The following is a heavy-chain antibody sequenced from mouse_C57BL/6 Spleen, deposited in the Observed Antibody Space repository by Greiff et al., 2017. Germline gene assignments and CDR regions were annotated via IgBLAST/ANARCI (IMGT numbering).Heavy chain of an antibody. Sequence: EVMLVESGGGLVKPGGSLKLSCAASGFTFSSYTMSWVRQTPEKRLEWVATISGGGGNTYYPDSVKGRFTISRDNAKNTLYLQMSSLRSEDTALYYCERNGTAQATLDYWGQGTTLTVSS. D-gene: IGHD3-2*02. V-gene: IGHV5-9*01. J-gene: IGHJ2*01. CDR2: ISGGGGNT. CDR3: ERNGTAQATLDY. CDR1: GFTFSSYT.